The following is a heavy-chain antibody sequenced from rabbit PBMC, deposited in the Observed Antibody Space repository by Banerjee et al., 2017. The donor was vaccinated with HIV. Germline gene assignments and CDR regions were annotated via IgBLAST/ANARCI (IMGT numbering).Heavy chain of an antibody. CDR1: GFSFSNKFV. J-gene: IGHJ4*01. CDR3: ARNFYFDL. Sequence: QEQLEESGGDLVKPEGSLTLTCTASGFSFSNKFVMCWVRQAPGKGLEWIACINTSTGNTVYASWAKGRSTVSKTSSTTVTLQMASLTAADTATYFCARNFYFDLWGPGTLVTVS. CDR2: INTSTGNT. V-gene: IGHV1S45*01.